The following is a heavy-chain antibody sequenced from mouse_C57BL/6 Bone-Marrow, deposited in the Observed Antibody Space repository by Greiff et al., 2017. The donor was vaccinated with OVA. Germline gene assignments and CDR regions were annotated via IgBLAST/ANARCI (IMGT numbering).Heavy chain of an antibody. CDR1: DSEVFPIAY. D-gene: IGHD2-4*01. CDR2: ILPSIGRT. J-gene: IGHJ1*03. V-gene: IGHV15-2*01. CDR3: AREDYYWYFDV. Sequence: QVQLKESGSELRSPGSSVKLSCKDFDSEVFPIAYMSWVRQKPGHGFEWIGGILPSIGRTIYGEKFEDKATLDADTLSNTAYLELNRLTSEDSAIYYCAREDYYWYFDVWGTGTTVTVSS.